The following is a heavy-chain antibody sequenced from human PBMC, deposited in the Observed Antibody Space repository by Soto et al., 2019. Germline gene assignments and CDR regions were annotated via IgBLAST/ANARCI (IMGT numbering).Heavy chain of an antibody. J-gene: IGHJ6*02. CDR2: ISYDGSNK. Sequence: GGSLRLSCAASGFTFSSYGMHWVRQAPGKGLEWVAVISYDGSNKYYADSVKGRFTISRDNSKNTLYLQMNSLRAEDTAVYYCAKESGPQLRFLEWFYGMDVWGQGTTVTV. CDR3: AKESGPQLRFLEWFYGMDV. D-gene: IGHD3-3*01. CDR1: GFTFSSYG. V-gene: IGHV3-30*18.